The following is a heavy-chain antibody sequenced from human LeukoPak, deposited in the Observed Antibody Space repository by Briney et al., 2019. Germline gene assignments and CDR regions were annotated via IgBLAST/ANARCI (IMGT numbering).Heavy chain of an antibody. D-gene: IGHD3-10*01. CDR2: IYPGDSDT. CDR1: GYSFSNYW. Sequence: GESLKISCKGFGYSFSNYWIGWVRQMPGKGLEWMGIIYPGDSDTRYSPSFQGQVTMSADKSISTAYLQWSSLKASDTAMYYCARLGVTMVRGVMNYYYYMDVWGKGTTVTVSS. CDR3: ARLGVTMVRGVMNYYYYMDV. J-gene: IGHJ6*03. V-gene: IGHV5-51*01.